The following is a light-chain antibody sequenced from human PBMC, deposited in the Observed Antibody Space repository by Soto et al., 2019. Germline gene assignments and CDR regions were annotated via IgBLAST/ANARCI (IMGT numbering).Light chain of an antibody. CDR3: SSYTTSSTYV. CDR2: DVS. J-gene: IGLJ1*01. CDR1: SSDVGAYNY. V-gene: IGLV2-14*01. Sequence: QSALTQPASVSGYHGQSITISCTEASSDVGAYNYVAWCQQHPGKGPKLLIYDVSNRPSGFSSRFSGSKSGNTASLTISGLRAEDEADYFCSSYTTSSTYVFGTGTKVTVL.